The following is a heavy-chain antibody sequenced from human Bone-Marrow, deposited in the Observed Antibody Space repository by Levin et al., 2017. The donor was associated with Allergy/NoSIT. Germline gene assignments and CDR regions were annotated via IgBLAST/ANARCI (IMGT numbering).Heavy chain of an antibody. CDR1: GFTFSSSW. CDR2: IKEDGSEK. J-gene: IGHJ4*02. V-gene: IGHV3-7*04. CDR3: ARGRIYFDF. Sequence: GASVKVSCAASGFTFSSSWMTWVRQAPGKGLEWVANIKEDGSEKYYVDSVKGRFTISRDNAKNSLYLQMNSLRAEDTAVYYCARGRIYFDFWGQGTLVTVSS.